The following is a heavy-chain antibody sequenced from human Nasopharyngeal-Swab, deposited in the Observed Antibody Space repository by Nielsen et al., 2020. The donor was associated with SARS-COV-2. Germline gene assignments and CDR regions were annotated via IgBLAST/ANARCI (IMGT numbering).Heavy chain of an antibody. CDR2: ILPIVGTP. CDR3: ARDLGGAEASDY. CDR1: GGPFSTNA. Sequence: SVKVSCKVSGGPFSTNAISWVRQAPGQGLEWMGGILPIVGTPNYSQKFQGRVTITADELTRTAYMELSILTSEDTAVYYCARDLGGAEASDYWGQGTLLTVSS. J-gene: IGHJ4*02. D-gene: IGHD3-16*01. V-gene: IGHV1-69*13.